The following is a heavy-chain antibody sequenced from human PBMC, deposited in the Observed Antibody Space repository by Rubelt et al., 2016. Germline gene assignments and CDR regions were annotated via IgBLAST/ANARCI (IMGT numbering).Heavy chain of an antibody. Sequence: QVQLQQWGAGLLKPSETLSLTCAVYGGSFSGYYWSWIRQPPGKGLEWIGEINHSGSTNYNPSLKSRVTISVDTSKNQFSLKLSSVTAADTAVYYCASGYDSSGYYYPDRKENWFDPWGQGTRVTVSS. CDR3: ASGYDSSGYYYPDRKENWFDP. CDR2: INHSGST. D-gene: IGHD3-22*01. CDR1: GGSFSGYY. V-gene: IGHV4-34*01. J-gene: IGHJ5*02.